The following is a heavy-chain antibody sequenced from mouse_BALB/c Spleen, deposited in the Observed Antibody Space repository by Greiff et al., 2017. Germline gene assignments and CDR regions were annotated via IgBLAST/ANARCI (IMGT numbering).Heavy chain of an antibody. J-gene: IGHJ3*01. CDR1: GFTFSDYY. Sequence: EVKLVESGGGLVKPGGSLKLSCAASGFTFSDYYMYWVRQTPEKRLEWVATISDGGSYTYYPDSVKGRFTISRDNAKNNLYLQMSSLKSEDTAMYYCARGTDDYDASWLAYWGQGTLVTVSA. CDR3: ARGTDDYDASWLAY. CDR2: ISDGGSYT. V-gene: IGHV5-4*02. D-gene: IGHD2-4*01.